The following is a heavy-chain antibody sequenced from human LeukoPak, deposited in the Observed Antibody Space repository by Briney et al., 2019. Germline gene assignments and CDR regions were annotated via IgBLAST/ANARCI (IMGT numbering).Heavy chain of an antibody. Sequence: GGSLRLSCAASGFTFSSYGMSWVRQAPGKGLEWVSAIGGRDGSTYYADSVKGRFTISRDNSKNTLYVQMNSLRAEDTAVYYCAEGHYYGSGSLDYWGQGTLVTVSS. J-gene: IGHJ4*02. V-gene: IGHV3-23*01. CDR1: GFTFSSYG. D-gene: IGHD3-10*01. CDR2: IGGRDGST. CDR3: AEGHYYGSGSLDY.